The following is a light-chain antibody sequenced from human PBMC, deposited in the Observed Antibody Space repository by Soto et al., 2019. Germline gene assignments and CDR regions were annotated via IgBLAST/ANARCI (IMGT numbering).Light chain of an antibody. CDR3: QKFNTAPLP. CDR2: SAY. V-gene: IGKV1-27*01. CDR1: QDISVY. J-gene: IGKJ5*01. Sequence: DIQMTQSPSSLSASVGDRVTITCRASQDISVYLAWYQQKPGKVPKLLIYSAYTLQSWVPSRFSGSGSGADFTLTISSLQPEDVATYFCQKFNTAPLPFGQGTRLEIK.